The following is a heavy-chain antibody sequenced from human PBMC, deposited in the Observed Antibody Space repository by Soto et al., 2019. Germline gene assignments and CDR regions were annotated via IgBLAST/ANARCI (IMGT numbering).Heavy chain of an antibody. CDR1: GFTFSSYG. CDR2: ISYDGSNK. D-gene: IGHD2-8*01. J-gene: IGHJ3*01. V-gene: IGHV3-30*03. Sequence: GGSLRLSCAASGFTFSSYGMHWVRQAPGKGLEWVAVISYDGSNKYYADSVKGRFTISRDNSKDTLYLQMNSLRAEDTAVYYCTRVVTRTNNYAFDVWGQGTMVTVSS. CDR3: TRVVTRTNNYAFDV.